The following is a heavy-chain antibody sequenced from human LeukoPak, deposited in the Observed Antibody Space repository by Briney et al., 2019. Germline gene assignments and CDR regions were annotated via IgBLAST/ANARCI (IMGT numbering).Heavy chain of an antibody. Sequence: PSETLSLTCTVSGGSISSYHWSWIRQPPGKGLEWIGYIYYSGSTNYNPSLKSRVTISVDTSKNQFSLKLSSVTAADTAVYYCARHHCSGGSCYSNYFDYWGQGTLVTVSS. CDR3: ARHHCSGGSCYSNYFDY. CDR2: IYYSGST. D-gene: IGHD2-15*01. J-gene: IGHJ4*02. V-gene: IGHV4-59*08. CDR1: GGSISSYH.